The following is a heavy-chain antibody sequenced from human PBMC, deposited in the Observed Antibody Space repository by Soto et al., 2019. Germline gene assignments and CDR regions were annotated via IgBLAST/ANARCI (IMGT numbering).Heavy chain of an antibody. V-gene: IGHV3-11*06. CDR3: ARDGGVIIPGAIGGGYGLDV. Sequence: GGSLRLSCAASGFTFSDYYMSWIRQAPGKGLEWISYISGRNTFTQYADSVKGRFTISRDNAKNLLYLQLNSLTAEDTAVYYCARDGGVIIPGAIGGGYGLDVWGQGTTVTVSS. CDR2: ISGRNTFT. CDR1: GFTFSDYY. J-gene: IGHJ6*02. D-gene: IGHD2-2*02.